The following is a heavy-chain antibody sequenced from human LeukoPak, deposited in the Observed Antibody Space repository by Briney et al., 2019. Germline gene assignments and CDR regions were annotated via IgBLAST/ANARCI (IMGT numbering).Heavy chain of an antibody. CDR2: INPKSGGA. Sequence: ASVKVSCKASGFTFNAYNIHWVRQAPGQGLEWMGWINPKSGGANYAQKFQGRVTMTWDTSISTAYMELSRLRSDDTAVYYCARGSRYYDSSGYYYSFDYWGQGTLVTVSS. CDR3: ARGSRYYDSSGYYYSFDY. V-gene: IGHV1-2*02. J-gene: IGHJ4*02. D-gene: IGHD3-22*01. CDR1: GFTFNAYN.